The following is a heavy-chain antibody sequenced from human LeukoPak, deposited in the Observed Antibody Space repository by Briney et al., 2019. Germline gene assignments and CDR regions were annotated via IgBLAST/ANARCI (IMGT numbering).Heavy chain of an antibody. D-gene: IGHD4-17*01. J-gene: IGHJ4*02. CDR3: ARCFYGDYGGVDY. Sequence: SETLSLTCAVSGGSISSSNWWSWVRQPPGKGLEWIGEIYHSGSTNYNPSLKSRVTISVDKSKNQFSLKLSSVTAADTAVYYCARCFYGDYGGVDYWGQGTLVTVSS. CDR2: IYHSGST. V-gene: IGHV4-4*02. CDR1: GGSISSSNW.